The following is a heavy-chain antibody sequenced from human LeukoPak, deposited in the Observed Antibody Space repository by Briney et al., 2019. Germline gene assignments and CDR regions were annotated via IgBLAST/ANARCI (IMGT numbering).Heavy chain of an antibody. CDR2: VFHSGIV. D-gene: IGHD3-3*01. V-gene: IGHV4-59*08. CDR3: ARTFFGVLVKRSPRYYYYMDV. Sequence: SETLSLTCTVSGDSVSSSYWSWIRLPPGKGLEWIGYVFHSGIVHYNLPFKSRVSMSVDTSKNQISLTLNSMTAADTAVYYCARTFFGVLVKRSPRYYYYMDVWGKGTSVTVSS. J-gene: IGHJ6*03. CDR1: GDSVSSSY.